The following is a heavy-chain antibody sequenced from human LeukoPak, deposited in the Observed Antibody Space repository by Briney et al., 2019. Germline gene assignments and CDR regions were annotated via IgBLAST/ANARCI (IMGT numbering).Heavy chain of an antibody. D-gene: IGHD1-26*01. CDR1: GGSISSYY. J-gene: IGHJ2*01. Sequence: SETLSLTCTVSGGSISSYYWSWIRQPPGKGLEWIGYIYYSGSTNHNPSLKSRVTISVDTSKNQFSLKLSSVTAADTAAYYCAREPHSGSYQSYWYFDLWGRGTLVTVSS. CDR2: IYYSGST. V-gene: IGHV4-59*01. CDR3: AREPHSGSYQSYWYFDL.